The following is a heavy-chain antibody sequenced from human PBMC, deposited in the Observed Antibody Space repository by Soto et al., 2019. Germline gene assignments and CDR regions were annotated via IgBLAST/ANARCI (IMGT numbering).Heavy chain of an antibody. D-gene: IGHD3-22*01. V-gene: IGHV4-4*02. CDR3: AVFITMIVVLAVFLYYFDY. Sequence: SETLSLTCAVSGGSISSSNWWSWVRQPPGKGLEWIGEIYHSGSTNYNPSLKSRVTISVDKSKNQFSLKLSSVTAADTAVYYCAVFITMIVVLAVFLYYFDYWGQGTLVTVSS. CDR2: IYHSGST. J-gene: IGHJ4*02. CDR1: GGSISSSNW.